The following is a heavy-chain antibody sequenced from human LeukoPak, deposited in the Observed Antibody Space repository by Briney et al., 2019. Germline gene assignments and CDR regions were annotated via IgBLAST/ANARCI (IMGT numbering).Heavy chain of an antibody. D-gene: IGHD1-26*01. CDR2: ISDSGGST. V-gene: IGHV3-23*01. Sequence: PGGSLRLSCAASGFTFSSYAMSWVRQAPGKGLEWVSTISDSGGSTYYADSVKGRFTISRDNSKTTLYLQMNSLRAEDTAVYYCATDRLSVVGGFDYWGQGTLVTVSS. J-gene: IGHJ4*02. CDR1: GFTFSSYA. CDR3: ATDRLSVVGGFDY.